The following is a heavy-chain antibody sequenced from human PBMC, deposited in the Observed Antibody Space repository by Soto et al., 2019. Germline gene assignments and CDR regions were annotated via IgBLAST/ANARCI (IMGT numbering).Heavy chain of an antibody. CDR1: GGTFSNYA. Sequence: QVQLVQSGAEVKKPGSSVKVSCKASGGTFSNYAISWVRQAPGQGLEWVGGISPIFSTTNFAQKFQGRVTITADESTTTAYMELSGLRSEDTAVYYCARDGGRDGYFGNWLDPWGQGTLVTVS. J-gene: IGHJ5*02. CDR3: ARDGGRDGYFGNWLDP. CDR2: ISPIFSTT. V-gene: IGHV1-69*12. D-gene: IGHD5-12*01.